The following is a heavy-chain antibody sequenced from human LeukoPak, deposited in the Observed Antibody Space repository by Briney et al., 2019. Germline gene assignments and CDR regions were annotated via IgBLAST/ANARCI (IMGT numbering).Heavy chain of an antibody. CDR3: ARGLQYQLLKALGYYYMDV. D-gene: IGHD2-2*01. CDR2: VIPISGTA. J-gene: IGHJ6*03. V-gene: IGHV1-69*05. CDR1: GGTFSSHA. Sequence: SVKVSCKASGGTFSSHAIAWVRQAPGQGPEWMGGVIPISGTANYAQKFQGRVTITTDESTSTAYMELSSLTSDDTAVYYCARGLQYQLLKALGYYYMDVWGEGTTVTVSS.